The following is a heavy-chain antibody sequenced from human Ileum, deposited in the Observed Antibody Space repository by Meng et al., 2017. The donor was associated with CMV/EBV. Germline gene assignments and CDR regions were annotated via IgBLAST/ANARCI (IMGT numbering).Heavy chain of an antibody. J-gene: IGHJ6*02. CDR1: AFTFSNYA. D-gene: IGHD3-3*01. Sequence: GGSLRLSCAASAFTFSNYALHWVRQAPGKGLEWVSVIYSGGSTYYADSVKGRFTISRDNSKNTLYLQMNSLRAEDTAVYYCARDRITIFGVVIIPYGMDVWGQGTTVTVSS. CDR3: ARDRITIFGVVIIPYGMDV. CDR2: IYSGGST. V-gene: IGHV3-53*01.